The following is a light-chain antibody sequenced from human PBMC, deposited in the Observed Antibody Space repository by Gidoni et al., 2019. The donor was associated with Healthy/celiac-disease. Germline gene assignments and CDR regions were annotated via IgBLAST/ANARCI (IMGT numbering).Light chain of an antibody. CDR2: KAS. CDR1: QSISSW. J-gene: IGKJ1*01. V-gene: IGKV1-5*03. CDR3: QQYNSLFVEG. Sequence: DIQMTQSPSTLSASVGDRVTITCRASQSISSWFAWYQQKPGKAPKLLIYKASSLESGVPSRFSGSGSGTEFTLTISSLQPDDFATYYCQQYNSLFVEGFGQGTKVEIK.